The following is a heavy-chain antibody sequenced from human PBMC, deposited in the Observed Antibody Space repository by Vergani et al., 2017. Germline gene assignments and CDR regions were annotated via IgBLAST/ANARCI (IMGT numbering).Heavy chain of an antibody. J-gene: IGHJ4*02. Sequence: QVQLVQSGAEVKNPGASVKVSCKASGYSFTGYYIHWVRQAPGQGLEWMGWINPNSGRTKYAQKFQGRVTMTRDTSITTAYMEVSRLRSDATAVYYCARGRNVIDYWGQGTLVTVSS. V-gene: IGHV1-2*02. D-gene: IGHD1-1*01. CDR3: ARGRNVIDY. CDR2: INPNSGRT. CDR1: GYSFTGYY.